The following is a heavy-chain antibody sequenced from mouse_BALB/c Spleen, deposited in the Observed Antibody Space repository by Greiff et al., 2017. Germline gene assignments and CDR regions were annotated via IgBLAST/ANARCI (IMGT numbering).Heavy chain of an antibody. CDR2: IWAGGST. Sequence: QVQLKESGPGLVAPSQSLSITCTVSGFSLTSYGVHWVRQPPGKGLEWLGVIWAGGSTNYYSALMSRLSISKDNSKSQVFLKMNSLQTDDTAMYYCATHQSQSSYRYFDVWGAGTTVTVSS. V-gene: IGHV2-9*02. D-gene: IGHD1-1*01. CDR1: GFSLTSYG. CDR3: ATHQSQSSYRYFDV. J-gene: IGHJ1*01.